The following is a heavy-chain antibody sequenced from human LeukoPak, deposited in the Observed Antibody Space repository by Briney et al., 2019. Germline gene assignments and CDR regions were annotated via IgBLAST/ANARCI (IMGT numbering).Heavy chain of an antibody. CDR1: GFTFSSYS. V-gene: IGHV3-21*01. CDR3: ARSQRENDAFDI. J-gene: IGHJ3*02. Sequence: SGGSLRLSCAASGFTFSSYSMNWVRQAPGKGLEWVSSISSSSSYIYYADSVKGRFTISRDNDKNSLYLQMNSLRAEDTAVYYCARSQRENDAFDIWGQGTMVTVSS. CDR2: ISSSSSYI.